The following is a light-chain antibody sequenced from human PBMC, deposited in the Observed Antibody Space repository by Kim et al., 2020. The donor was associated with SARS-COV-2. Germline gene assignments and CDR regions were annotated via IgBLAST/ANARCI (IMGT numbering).Light chain of an antibody. CDR1: NIDVGYYTY. Sequence: GQTVTISSTGTNIDVGYYTYASWNQQHPGSAPKLIIFEVSKRPPGGPDRFSGSKSGNTASLTLSGLRDEDEGDYFCASYAGGSSLVFGTGTRVTVL. J-gene: IGLJ1*01. CDR2: EVS. CDR3: ASYAGGSSLV. V-gene: IGLV2-8*01.